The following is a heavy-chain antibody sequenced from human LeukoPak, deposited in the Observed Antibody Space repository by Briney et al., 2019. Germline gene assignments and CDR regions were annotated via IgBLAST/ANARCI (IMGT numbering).Heavy chain of an antibody. D-gene: IGHD3-9*01. V-gene: IGHV3-23*01. CDR3: AKGRWGLTINNFDN. Sequence: GGSLRLSCEASGFTFSSYAMGWVRQAPGKGLEWVSVTSESGGSTHYAESVKGRFTIYRDNSMDTLYLQMNSLGGEDTAVYYCAKGRWGLTINNFDNWGQGRMVTVSS. J-gene: IGHJ3*02. CDR2: TSESGGST. CDR1: GFTFSSYA.